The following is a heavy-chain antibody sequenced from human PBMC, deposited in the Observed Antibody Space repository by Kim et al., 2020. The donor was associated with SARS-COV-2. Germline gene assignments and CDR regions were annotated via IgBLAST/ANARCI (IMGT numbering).Heavy chain of an antibody. V-gene: IGHV4-34*01. D-gene: IGHD2-15*01. CDR1: GGSFSGYY. CDR2: INHSGST. CDR3: ASRVAATLHGFYAFDI. Sequence: SETLSLTCAVYGGSFSGYYWSWIRQPPGKGLEWIGEINHSGSTNYNPSLKSRVTISVDTSKNQFSLKLSSVTAADTAVYYCASRVAATLHGFYAFDIWGQGTMVTVSS. J-gene: IGHJ3*02.